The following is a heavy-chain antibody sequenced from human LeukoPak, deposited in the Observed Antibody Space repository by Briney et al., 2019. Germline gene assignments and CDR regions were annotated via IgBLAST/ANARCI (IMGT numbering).Heavy chain of an antibody. CDR3: AREYCSSSSCYGHHWFDP. Sequence: ASVKVSCKASGYSLTDYYLHWVRQAPGQGLEYMGWINPNSGGTNCSERFQGRVTMTRDTSITTAYMEVSSLRSDDTAVYYCAREYCSSSSCYGHHWFDPWGQGTLVTVSS. CDR2: INPNSGGT. D-gene: IGHD2-2*01. V-gene: IGHV1-2*02. CDR1: GYSLTDYY. J-gene: IGHJ5*02.